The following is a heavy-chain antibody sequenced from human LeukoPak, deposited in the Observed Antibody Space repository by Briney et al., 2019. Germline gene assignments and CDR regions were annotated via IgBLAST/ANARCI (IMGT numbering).Heavy chain of an antibody. J-gene: IGHJ3*02. CDR3: AREGYYDTSASGAFDI. CDR1: GGSISSYS. V-gene: IGHV4-59*01. D-gene: IGHD3-22*01. Sequence: SETLSLTCTVSGGSISSYSWNWIRQPPGKGLEWIGYIYYSGSTNYNPSLKSRVTISVDTSKNQFSLKLSSVTAADTAVYYCAREGYYDTSASGAFDIWGQGTVVTVSS. CDR2: IYYSGST.